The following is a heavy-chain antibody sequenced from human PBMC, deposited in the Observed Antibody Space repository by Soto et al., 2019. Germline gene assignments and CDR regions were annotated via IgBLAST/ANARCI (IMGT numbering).Heavy chain of an antibody. D-gene: IGHD5-18*01. CDR1: GGTFSNFA. CDR2: ILSIFGTT. Sequence: GASVKVSCKAFGGTFSNFAISWVRQAPGQGLEWVGGILSIFGTTIYAQKLKDRVTITADKSTTTVYMEMSGLRSEDTAVYYCASVDTTLITDYWGRGTLVTVSS. V-gene: IGHV1-69*06. CDR3: ASVDTTLITDY. J-gene: IGHJ4*01.